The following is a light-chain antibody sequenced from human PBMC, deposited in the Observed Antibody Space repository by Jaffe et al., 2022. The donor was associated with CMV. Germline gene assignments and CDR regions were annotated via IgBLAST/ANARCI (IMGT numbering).Light chain of an antibody. CDR1: QSVDSH. Sequence: EIVMTQSPATLSVSPGERATLSCRASQSVDSHLAWYQQKPGQAPRLLIYGASTRATGIPGRFSGSGSGTEFTLTISSLQSEDFAVYYCQQYNNWPGTFGQGTKLEIK. CDR2: GAS. CDR3: QQYNNWPGT. J-gene: IGKJ2*01. V-gene: IGKV3-15*01.